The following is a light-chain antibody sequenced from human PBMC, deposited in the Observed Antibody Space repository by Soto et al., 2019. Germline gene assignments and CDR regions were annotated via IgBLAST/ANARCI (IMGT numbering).Light chain of an antibody. V-gene: IGKV1-12*01. CDR3: QQLHGYPST. Sequence: DIQVTPSPSYVSASVGDRVTITCLWCQGISSWLAWYQQKPGKAPKLLIYAASSLQSGVPSRFSGSGSGTHFTLTISSLQPEDFATYYCQQLHGYPSTVGQGTRLEIK. J-gene: IGKJ5*01. CDR2: AAS. CDR1: QGISSW.